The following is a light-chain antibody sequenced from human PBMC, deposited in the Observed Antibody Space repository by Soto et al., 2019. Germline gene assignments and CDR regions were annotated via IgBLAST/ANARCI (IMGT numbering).Light chain of an antibody. CDR1: SSDVGGYNY. J-gene: IGLJ1*01. CDR2: DVS. CDR3: CSYAGSYTFV. V-gene: IGLV2-11*01. Sequence: LAQPRSVSGSPGQSVTISCTGTSSDVGGYNYVSWYQQHPGKAPKLMIYDVSKRPSGVPDRFSGSKSGNTASLTISGLQADYEADYYCCSYAGSYTFVFGTGNKVTVL.